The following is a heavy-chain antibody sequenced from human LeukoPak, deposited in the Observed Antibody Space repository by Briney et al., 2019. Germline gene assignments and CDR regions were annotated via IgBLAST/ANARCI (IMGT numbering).Heavy chain of an antibody. J-gene: IGHJ4*02. CDR1: GFTFSGYG. Sequence: GGSLRLSCAASGFTFSGYGMHWVRQAPDKGLEWVALISYDGSNKYYADSVKGRFTISRDNSKNTLYLQMGSLSAEDTAVYYCAKAWISSGWYYFDYWGQGTLVTVSS. CDR3: AKAWISSGWYYFDY. D-gene: IGHD6-19*01. V-gene: IGHV3-30*18. CDR2: ISYDGSNK.